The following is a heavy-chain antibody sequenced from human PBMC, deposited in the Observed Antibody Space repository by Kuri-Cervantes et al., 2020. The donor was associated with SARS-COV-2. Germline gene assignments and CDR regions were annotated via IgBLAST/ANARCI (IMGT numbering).Heavy chain of an antibody. Sequence: ESLKISCAASGFTFSDYYMSWIRQAPGKGLEWIGDLYKSGSSNSNPSLKSRVTISADTSKNQFSLRLTSVTAADTAIYFCAKYATDDYLSTYFGRGSWFDPWGQGTLVTVAS. D-gene: IGHD3-3*01. CDR2: LYKSGSS. V-gene: IGHV4-59*01. CDR3: AKYATDDYLSTYFGRGSWFDP. J-gene: IGHJ5*02. CDR1: GFTFSDYY.